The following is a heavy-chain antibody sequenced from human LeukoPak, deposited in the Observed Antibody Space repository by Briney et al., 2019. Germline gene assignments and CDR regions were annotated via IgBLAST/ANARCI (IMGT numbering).Heavy chain of an antibody. CDR3: ARKGPGGTSCLFDY. V-gene: IGHV4-4*07. D-gene: IGHD2-2*01. CDR1: GGSISSYY. Sequence: SETLSLTCTVSGGSISSYYWSWIRQPAGKGLEWIGRIYTSGSTNYNPSLKSRVTMSVDTSKNQFSLKLSSVTAAGTAVYYCARKGPGGTSCLFDYWGQGTLVTVSS. CDR2: IYTSGST. J-gene: IGHJ4*02.